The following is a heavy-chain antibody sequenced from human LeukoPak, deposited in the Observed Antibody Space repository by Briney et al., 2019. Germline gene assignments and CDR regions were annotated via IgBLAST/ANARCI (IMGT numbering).Heavy chain of an antibody. J-gene: IGHJ4*02. V-gene: IGHV3-48*01. CDR2: IGSSSGSIV. Sequence: GGSLRLSCAASGFTFSSYTLHWVRQAPGKGLEWVSFIGSSSGSIVEYADSVQGRFTISRDNAQNSLYLQMNSLKTEDTAVYYCAREGGKEGDWSCFDFWGQGTLVTVSS. CDR1: GFTFSSYT. D-gene: IGHD3-9*01. CDR3: AREGGKEGDWSCFDF.